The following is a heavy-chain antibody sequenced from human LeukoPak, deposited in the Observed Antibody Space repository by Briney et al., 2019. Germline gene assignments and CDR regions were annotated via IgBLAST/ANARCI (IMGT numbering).Heavy chain of an antibody. CDR1: GFNVISNY. V-gene: IGHV3-66*01. D-gene: IGHD5-18*01. CDR3: AIIHSYGHA. J-gene: IGHJ5*02. Sequence: PGGSLRLSCATSGFNVISNYMSWVRQAPGKGLEWVSVIYSGGSTYYAASVKGRFTISRDKSKSTLYLQMSSLRVDDTATYYCAIIHSYGHAWGQGTLVTVSS. CDR2: IYSGGST.